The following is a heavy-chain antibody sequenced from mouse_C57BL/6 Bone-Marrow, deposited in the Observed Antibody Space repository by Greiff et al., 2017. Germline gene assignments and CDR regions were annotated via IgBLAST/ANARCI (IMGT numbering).Heavy chain of an antibody. D-gene: IGHD2-5*01. V-gene: IGHV5-4*01. Sequence: EVHLVESGGGLVKPGGSLKLSCAASGFTFSSYAMSWVRQTPEKRLEWVATISDGGSYTYYPDNVKGRFTISRDNAKNNLYLQMSHLKSEDTAMYYCARAYYSNYVVLFDYWGQGTTLTVSS. CDR1: GFTFSSYA. CDR2: ISDGGSYT. CDR3: ARAYYSNYVVLFDY. J-gene: IGHJ2*01.